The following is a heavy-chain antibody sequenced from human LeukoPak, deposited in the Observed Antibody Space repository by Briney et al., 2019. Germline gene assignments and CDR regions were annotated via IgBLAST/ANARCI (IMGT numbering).Heavy chain of an antibody. CDR3: ARDLEYYYDSSGYYDPDY. Sequence: GASVEVSCKASGYTFTSYGISWVRQAPGQGLEWMGWISAYNGNTNYAQKLQGRVTMTTDTSTSTAYMELRSLRSDDTAVYYCARDLEYYYDSSGYYDPDYWGQGTLVTVSS. J-gene: IGHJ4*02. CDR2: ISAYNGNT. D-gene: IGHD3-22*01. V-gene: IGHV1-18*01. CDR1: GYTFTSYG.